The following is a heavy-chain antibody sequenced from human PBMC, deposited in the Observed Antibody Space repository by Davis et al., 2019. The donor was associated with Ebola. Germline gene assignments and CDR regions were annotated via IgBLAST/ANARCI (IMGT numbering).Heavy chain of an antibody. V-gene: IGHV3-53*01. CDR2: IYSDGST. J-gene: IGHJ6*04. CDR1: GFTFNPFW. D-gene: IGHD3-3*01. CDR3: ARGLHYDFWSGRDV. Sequence: PGGSLRLSCAASGFTFNPFWMNWVRQAPGKGLEWVSVIYSDGSTYYADSVKGRFTISRDNFKNTLYLQMNSLRAEDTALYYCARGLHYDFWSGRDVWGKGTTVTVSS.